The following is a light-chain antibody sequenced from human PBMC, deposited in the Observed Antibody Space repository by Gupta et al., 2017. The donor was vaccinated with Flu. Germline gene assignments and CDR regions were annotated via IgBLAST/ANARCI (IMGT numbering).Light chain of an antibody. J-gene: IGLJ2*01. CDR1: SGPLSASHY. Sequence: QPVQSLEPTFSVSPGGTVRHTYGLCSGPLSASHYVRWYQQTPGQPPRTLIYSTNPRSAGVPDRFSGSTRGNKAVLTIAVAQADEESDYYCGLDRSHGIVALGGGTKLSVL. V-gene: IGLV8-61*01. CDR2: STN. CDR3: GLDRSHGIVA.